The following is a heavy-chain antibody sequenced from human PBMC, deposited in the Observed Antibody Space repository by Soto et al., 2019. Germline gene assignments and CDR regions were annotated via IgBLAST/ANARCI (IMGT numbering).Heavy chain of an antibody. CDR2: ISGSGGST. Sequence: EVQLLESGGGLVQPGGSLRLSCAASGFTFSSYAMSWVRQAPGKGLEWVSGISGSGGSTYYADSVKGRFTISRDNSKNTVYLQMSSLRADATAVYYCAKGVDFWSGYTFDYWGQGTLVTVSS. V-gene: IGHV3-23*01. CDR1: GFTFSSYA. CDR3: AKGVDFWSGYTFDY. D-gene: IGHD3-3*01. J-gene: IGHJ4*02.